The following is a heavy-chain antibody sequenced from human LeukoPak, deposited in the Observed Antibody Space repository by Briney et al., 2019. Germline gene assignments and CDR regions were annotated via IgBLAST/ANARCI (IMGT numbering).Heavy chain of an antibody. J-gene: IGHJ4*02. D-gene: IGHD3-22*01. CDR2: IWYDGSNK. CDR1: GFTFSSYG. V-gene: IGHV3-33*01. Sequence: GGSLRLSCAASGFTFSSYGMHWVRQAPGKRLEWVAVIWYDGSNKYYADSVKGRFTISRDNSKNTLYLQMNSLRAEDTAVYYCARSRRDSSGYSDFDYWGQGTLVTVSS. CDR3: ARSRRDSSGYSDFDY.